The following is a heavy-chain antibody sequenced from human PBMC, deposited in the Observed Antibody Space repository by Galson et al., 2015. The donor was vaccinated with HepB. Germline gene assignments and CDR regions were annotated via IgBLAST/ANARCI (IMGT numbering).Heavy chain of an antibody. D-gene: IGHD1-26*01. J-gene: IGHJ3*02. CDR1: GFIFTDYY. CDR3: ARYSPSPKDAFDI. V-gene: IGHV1-2*04. CDR2: INTDSGVP. Sequence: SVKVPCKADGFIFTDYYLHWVRQAPGQGLEWMGWINTDSGVPKYAQNFQGWVTMTRDTSITTAYMELHRLRSDDTAVYYCARYSPSPKDAFDIWGQGTMVTVSS.